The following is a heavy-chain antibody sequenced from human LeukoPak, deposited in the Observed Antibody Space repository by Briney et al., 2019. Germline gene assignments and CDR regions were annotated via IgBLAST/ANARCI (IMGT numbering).Heavy chain of an antibody. CDR2: ITTSGGAK. V-gene: IGHV3-48*01. CDR3: ARTRSSGYLTPDY. D-gene: IGHD3-22*01. J-gene: IGHJ4*02. Sequence: GGSLRLSCAASGFTFSSYSMNWVRQAPGKGLEWISYITTSGGAKNYADSVKGRFTISRDNAENSLYLQMSSLRAEDTAVYYCARTRSSGYLTPDYWGQGTLVTVSS. CDR1: GFTFSSYS.